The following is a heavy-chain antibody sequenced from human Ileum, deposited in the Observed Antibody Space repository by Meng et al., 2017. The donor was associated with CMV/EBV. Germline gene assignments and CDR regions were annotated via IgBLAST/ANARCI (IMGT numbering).Heavy chain of an antibody. CDR2: ISYDGSNK. J-gene: IGHJ4*02. Sequence: QVQSVESGVGVVQPGRSLRLSCAASGFTFSSYAMHWVRQAPGKGLEWVAVISYDGSNKYYADSVKGRFTISRDNSKNTLYLQMNSLRAEDTAVYYCARDHQWLTYFDYWGQGTLVTVSS. CDR1: GFTFSSYA. V-gene: IGHV3-30-3*01. CDR3: ARDHQWLTYFDY. D-gene: IGHD6-19*01.